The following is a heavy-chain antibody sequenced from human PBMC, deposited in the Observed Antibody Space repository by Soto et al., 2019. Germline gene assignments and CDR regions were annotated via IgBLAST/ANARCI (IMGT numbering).Heavy chain of an antibody. V-gene: IGHV3-49*03. D-gene: IGHD1-26*01. J-gene: IGHJ5*02. CDR1: GFTFDVFA. CDR3: NRVKSVSGIIDP. CDR2: IRRKTLGRTT. Sequence: GGSLRLSCTASGFTFDVFAMSWFRQAPGKGLEWVGTIRRKTLGRTTTYAASVRVRFSISRDDSKSIAYLQMSSLKNDDTGVYCCNRVKSVSGIIDPWGQGTLVTVSS.